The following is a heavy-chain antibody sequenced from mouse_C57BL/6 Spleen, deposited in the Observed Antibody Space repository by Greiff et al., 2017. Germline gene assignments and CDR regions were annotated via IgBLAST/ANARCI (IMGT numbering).Heavy chain of an antibody. CDR3: ARWTDGYALDY. J-gene: IGHJ2*01. V-gene: IGHV1-81*01. CDR1: GYTFTSYG. CDR2: IYPSSSNT. D-gene: IGHD2-2*01. Sequence: VQLQQSGAELARPGASVKLSCKASGYTFTSYGISWVKQRTGQGLEWIGEIYPSSSNTYYNEKFKGKATLSADKSSSTAYMELRSLRSEDSAVYFCARWTDGYALDYWGQGTTLTVSS.